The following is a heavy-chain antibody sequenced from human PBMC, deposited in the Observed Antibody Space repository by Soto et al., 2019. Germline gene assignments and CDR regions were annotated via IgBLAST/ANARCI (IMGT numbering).Heavy chain of an antibody. Sequence: GGSLRLSCAASGFTFSSYGMHWVRQAPGKGLEWVAVIWYDGSNKYYADSVKGRFTISRDNSKNTLYLQMNSLRAEDTAVYYCAREGYSSSFGSNYYGMDVWGQGTTVTVSS. V-gene: IGHV3-33*01. J-gene: IGHJ6*02. CDR1: GFTFSSYG. CDR2: IWYDGSNK. D-gene: IGHD6-6*01. CDR3: AREGYSSSFGSNYYGMDV.